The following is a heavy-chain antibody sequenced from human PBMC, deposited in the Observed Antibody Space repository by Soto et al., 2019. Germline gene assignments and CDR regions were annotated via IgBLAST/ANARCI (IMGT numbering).Heavy chain of an antibody. J-gene: IGHJ5*02. CDR3: ASAVGAGKDIVVVTAAMRLIS. V-gene: IGHV4-34*01. D-gene: IGHD2-2*01. CDR2: INHSGST. Sequence: PSETLSLTCAVYGGSFSGYYWSWIRQPPGKGLEWIGEINHSGSTNYNPSLKSRVTISVDTSKNQFSLKLSSVTAADTAVYYCASAVGAGKDIVVVTAAMRLISWGQRTLVTVSS. CDR1: GGSFSGYY.